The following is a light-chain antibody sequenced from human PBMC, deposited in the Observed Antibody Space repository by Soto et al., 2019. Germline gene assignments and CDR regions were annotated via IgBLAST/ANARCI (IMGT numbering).Light chain of an antibody. V-gene: IGLV2-11*01. J-gene: IGLJ2*01. CDR2: DVN. Sequence: QSDLTQPRSVSGSPGQSVTISCTGASGDIGGYNYVSWYQHHPRKAPKLIIFDVNKRPSGVPDRFSGSKSGNTASLTISGLQPEDEADYYCCSYAGSSLVLGGGTKLTVL. CDR3: CSYAGSSLV. CDR1: SGDIGGYNY.